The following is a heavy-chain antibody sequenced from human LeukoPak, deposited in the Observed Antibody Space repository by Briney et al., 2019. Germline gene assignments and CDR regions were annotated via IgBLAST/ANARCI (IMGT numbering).Heavy chain of an antibody. J-gene: IGHJ4*02. CDR2: INAYTGNT. CDR1: GYRLSYYG. Sequence: ASVKVSCRASGYRLSYYGISWVRQAPGQGLEWMGWINAYTGNTNYAQKLQGRVTMTTDTSTSTAYMELRSLRSDDTAVYYCARVGDGYGNWGQGTLVTVSS. CDR3: ARVGDGYGN. D-gene: IGHD5-24*01. V-gene: IGHV1-18*01.